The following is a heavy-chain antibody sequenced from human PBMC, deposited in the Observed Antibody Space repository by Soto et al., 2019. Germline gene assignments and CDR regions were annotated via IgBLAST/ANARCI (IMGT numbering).Heavy chain of an antibody. V-gene: IGHV3-11*05. Sequence: QVQLVESGGGLVKPGGSLRLSCAASGFTFSDYYMSWIRQAPGKGLEWVSYISSSSSYTNYADSVKGRFTISRDNAKNSLYLQMNSLRAEATAVYYCARDVSGSYPDAFDIWGHGTMVTVSS. CDR2: ISSSSSYT. CDR1: GFTFSDYY. J-gene: IGHJ3*02. CDR3: ARDVSGSYPDAFDI. D-gene: IGHD1-26*01.